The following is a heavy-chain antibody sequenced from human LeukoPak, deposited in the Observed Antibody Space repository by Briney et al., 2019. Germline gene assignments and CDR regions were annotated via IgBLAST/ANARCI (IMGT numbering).Heavy chain of an antibody. D-gene: IGHD2-21*02. CDR3: AKSDCGGDCHLLDY. V-gene: IGHV3-23*01. CDR2: FGGSGGTI. J-gene: IGHJ4*02. CDR1: GFTFSSYA. Sequence: GGSLRLSGAASGFTFSSYAMSWVRQAPGKGLEWVSHFGGSGGTIYYADSVKGRFTISRDNSKNTLYLQMSSLRAEDTAVYYCAKSDCGGDCHLLDYWGQGTLVTVSS.